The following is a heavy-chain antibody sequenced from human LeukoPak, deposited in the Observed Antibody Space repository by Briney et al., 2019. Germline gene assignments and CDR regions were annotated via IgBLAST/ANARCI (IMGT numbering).Heavy chain of an antibody. CDR1: GFTFSSYA. J-gene: IGHJ4*02. CDR3: ARGVYSSVTLPPYFDY. CDR2: VSGSSGSA. Sequence: GGSLRLSCAASGFTFSSYAMNWVRQAPGKGLEWVSAVSGSSGSAYYADSVKGRFTISRDNSKNTLCLQMNSLRAEDTAVYYCARGVYSSVTLPPYFDYWGQGTLVTVSS. V-gene: IGHV3-23*01. D-gene: IGHD4-17*01.